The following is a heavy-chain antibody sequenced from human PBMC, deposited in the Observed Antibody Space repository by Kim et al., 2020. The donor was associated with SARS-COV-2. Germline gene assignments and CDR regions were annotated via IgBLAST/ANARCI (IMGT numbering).Heavy chain of an antibody. D-gene: IGHD6-19*01. CDR3: ARGLGAVARENWFDP. V-gene: IGHV4-59*09. Sequence: PSLKSRVTISVDTSKNQFSLKLRSVTAADTAVYYCARGLGAVARENWFDPWGQGTLVTVSS. J-gene: IGHJ5*02.